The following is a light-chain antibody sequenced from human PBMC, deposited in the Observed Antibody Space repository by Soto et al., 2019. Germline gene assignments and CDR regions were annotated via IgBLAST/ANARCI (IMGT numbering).Light chain of an antibody. V-gene: IGKV3-20*01. Sequence: EIVLTQSPGTLSLSPGERATLSCRASQSVSSSYLAWYQQKPGQAPRLLIYSASSGVTGIPDRFSGSGSGTDFALTISRLEPEGFAVYYCQQYGSSPFTFGPGTKVDIK. CDR3: QQYGSSPFT. CDR1: QSVSSSY. J-gene: IGKJ3*01. CDR2: SAS.